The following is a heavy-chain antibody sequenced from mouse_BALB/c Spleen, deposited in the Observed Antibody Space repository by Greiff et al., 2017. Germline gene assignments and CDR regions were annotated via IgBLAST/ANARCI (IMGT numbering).Heavy chain of an antibody. D-gene: IGHD1-1*01. J-gene: IGHJ3*01. CDR3: ARSGVVGGFAY. V-gene: IGHV1S137*01. Sequence: QVHVKQSGAELVRPGVSVKISCKGSGYTFTDYAMHWVKQSHAKSLEWIGVISTYYGDASYNQKFKGKATMTVDKSSSTAYMELARLTSEDSAIYYCARSGVVGGFAYWGQGTLVTVSA. CDR2: ISTYYGDA. CDR1: GYTFTDYA.